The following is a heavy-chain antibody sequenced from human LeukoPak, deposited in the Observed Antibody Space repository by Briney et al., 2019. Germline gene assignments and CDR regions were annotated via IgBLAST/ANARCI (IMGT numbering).Heavy chain of an antibody. CDR2: IKQDGSGK. CDR1: GFTFSSYA. Sequence: GGSLRLSCAASGFTFSSYAMSWVRQAPGKGLEWVANIKQDGSGKYYVDSVKGRFTISRDNAKNSLYLQMNSLRAEDTAVYYCARGGYYFDYWGQGTLVTVSS. V-gene: IGHV3-7*01. D-gene: IGHD3-10*01. CDR3: ARGGYYFDY. J-gene: IGHJ4*02.